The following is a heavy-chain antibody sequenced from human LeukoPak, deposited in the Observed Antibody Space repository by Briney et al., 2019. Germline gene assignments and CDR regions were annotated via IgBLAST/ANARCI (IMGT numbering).Heavy chain of an antibody. CDR2: IYYSGRT. CDR1: GGSISSSSYY. CDR3: ARHVNVVVPAVMGFSDWFDP. Sequence: SENLSLTRTVSGGSISSSSYYWGWIRQPPGKGLEGIGGIYYSGRTYHNPSLKSRVTISVDTSKNKFSLKLRSVTAADTAVYYCARHVNVVVPAVMGFSDWFDPWGQGTLVTVSS. D-gene: IGHD2-2*01. V-gene: IGHV4-39*01. J-gene: IGHJ5*02.